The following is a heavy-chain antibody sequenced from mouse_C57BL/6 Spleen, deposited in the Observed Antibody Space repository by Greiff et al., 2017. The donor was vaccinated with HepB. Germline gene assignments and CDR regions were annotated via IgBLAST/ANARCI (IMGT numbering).Heavy chain of an antibody. J-gene: IGHJ2*01. CDR2: INPYNGGT. CDR3: ARSLGLYFDY. D-gene: IGHD4-1*01. Sequence: VQLQQSGPVLVKPGASVKMSCKASGYTFTDYYMNWVKQSHGKSLEWIGVINPYNGGTSYNQKFKGKATLTVDKSSSTAYMELNSLTSEDSAVYYCARSLGLYFDYWGQGTTLTVSS. V-gene: IGHV1-19*01. CDR1: GYTFTDYY.